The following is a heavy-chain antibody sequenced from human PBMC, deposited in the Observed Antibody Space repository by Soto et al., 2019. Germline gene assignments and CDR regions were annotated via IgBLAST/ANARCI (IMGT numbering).Heavy chain of an antibody. CDR2: IFYSGST. CDR3: ARHLTYCSAGSCYSDFPYYGMDV. V-gene: IGHV4-59*04. CDR1: GGSISSYY. Sequence: SETLSLTCTVSGGSISSYYWSWIRQPPGKGLEWIGYIFYSGSTYYNPSLKSRVTISVDTSKNQFSLKLSSVTAADTAVYYCARHLTYCSAGSCYSDFPYYGMDVWGPGTTVTVSS. J-gene: IGHJ6*02. D-gene: IGHD2-15*01.